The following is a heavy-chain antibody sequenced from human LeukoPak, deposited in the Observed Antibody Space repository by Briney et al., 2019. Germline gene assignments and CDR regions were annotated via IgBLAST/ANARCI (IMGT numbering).Heavy chain of an antibody. V-gene: IGHV4-39*06. J-gene: IGHJ3*02. CDR3: ARDQAAAGVDAFDI. D-gene: IGHD6-13*01. CDR1: GGSISSSSYY. CDR2: IYYSGST. Sequence: SETLSLTCTVSGGSISSSSYYWGWIRQPPGKGLEWIGSIYYSGSTYYNPSLKSRVTISVDTSKNQFPLKLSSVTAADTAVYYCARDQAAAGVDAFDIWGQGTMVTVSS.